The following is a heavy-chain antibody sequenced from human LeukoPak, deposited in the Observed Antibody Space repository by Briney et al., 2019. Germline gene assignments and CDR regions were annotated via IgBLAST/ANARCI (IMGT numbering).Heavy chain of an antibody. CDR1: GYTFTSYG. J-gene: IGHJ3*02. CDR3: ATGIRRDAFDI. CDR2: ISAYNGNT. Sequence: ASVKVSCKASGYTFTSYGISWVRQAPGQGLEWMGWISAYNGNTNYAQKLQGRVTMTTDTSTSTVYMELSSLRSEDTAVYYCATGIRRDAFDIWGQGTMVTVSS. V-gene: IGHV1-18*01. D-gene: IGHD2-15*01.